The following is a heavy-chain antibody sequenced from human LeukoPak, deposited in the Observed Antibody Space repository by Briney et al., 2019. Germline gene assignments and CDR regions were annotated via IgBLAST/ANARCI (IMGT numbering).Heavy chain of an antibody. J-gene: IGHJ4*02. CDR2: IKQDGSEK. D-gene: IGHD3-16*02. CDR1: GFTFSSYW. Sequence: GGSLRLSCAASGFTFSSYWMSWVRQAPGKGLEWVANIKQDGSEKYYVDSVKGRFTISRDNAKNSLYLQMNSLRAEDTAVYYFARLYYDYVWGSYLDYWGQGTLVTVSS. V-gene: IGHV3-7*01. CDR3: ARLYYDYVWGSYLDY.